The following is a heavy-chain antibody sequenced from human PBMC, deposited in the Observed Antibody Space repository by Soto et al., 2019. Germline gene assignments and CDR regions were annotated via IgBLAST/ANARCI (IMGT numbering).Heavy chain of an antibody. CDR2: INPNSGGT. CDR1: GYTFTGYY. V-gene: IGHV1-2*04. CDR3: ARDLGPTVTSYYYYGMDV. J-gene: IGHJ6*02. Sequence: GASVKVSCKASGYTFTGYYIHWVRQAPGQGLEWMGWINPNSGGTNYAQKFQGWVTMTRDTSISTAYMELSRLRSDDTAVYYCARDLGPTVTSYYYYGMDVWGQGITVTVSS. D-gene: IGHD4-17*01.